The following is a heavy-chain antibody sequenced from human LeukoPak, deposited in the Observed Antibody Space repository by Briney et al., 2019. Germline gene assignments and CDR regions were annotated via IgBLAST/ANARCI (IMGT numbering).Heavy chain of an antibody. CDR2: IIAYNGNT. J-gene: IGHJ4*02. CDR1: GYTITSCS. V-gene: IGHV1-18*01. D-gene: IGHD4-17*01. CDR3: ASSHDYGDYLVHSCIY. Sequence: ASVKVSCKASGYTITSCSNSWVRHAPAPGHERMGWIIAYNGNTTYAQKLQGRVTMTTDTSTSTAYMELRSLRSDDTAAYYCASSHDYGDYLVHSCIYWGQGTLVTVSS.